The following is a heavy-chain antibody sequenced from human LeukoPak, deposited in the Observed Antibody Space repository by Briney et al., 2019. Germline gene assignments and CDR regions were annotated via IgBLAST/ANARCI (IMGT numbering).Heavy chain of an antibody. CDR3: ARDHIVVVPAANRSYYYYGMDV. CDR1: GGSISSGDYY. J-gene: IGHJ6*02. Sequence: PSETLSLTCTVSGGSISSGDYYWSWIRQPPGKGLEWIGYIYYSGSTYYNPSLKSRVTISVDKSKNQFSLKLSSVTAADTAVYYCARDHIVVVPAANRSYYYYGMDVWGQGTTVTVSS. V-gene: IGHV4-30-4*01. CDR2: IYYSGST. D-gene: IGHD2-2*01.